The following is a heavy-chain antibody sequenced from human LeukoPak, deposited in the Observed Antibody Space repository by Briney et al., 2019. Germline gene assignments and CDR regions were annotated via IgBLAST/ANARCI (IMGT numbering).Heavy chain of an antibody. D-gene: IGHD3-10*02. J-gene: IGHJ4*02. V-gene: IGHV3-74*01. CDR1: GFTFSGYW. CDR2: LNSDGTTI. Sequence: GGSLRLSCVASGFTFSGYWMHWVRQAPGMGLVWVSRLNSDGTTINYADSVKGRFTISRDNAKNTVYLQMSGLRDDDTALYFCVRGAGGPRNYVLDYWGREPWSASPQ. CDR3: VRGAGGPRNYVLDY.